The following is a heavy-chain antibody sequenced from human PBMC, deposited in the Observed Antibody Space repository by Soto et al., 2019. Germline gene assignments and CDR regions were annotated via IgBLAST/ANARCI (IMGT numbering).Heavy chain of an antibody. D-gene: IGHD2-15*01. CDR2: ISSSGSTI. CDR1: GFTFSSYE. V-gene: IGHV3-48*03. J-gene: IGHJ4*02. Sequence: EVQLVESGGGLVQPGGSLRLSCAASGFTFSSYEMNWVRQAPGKGLEWVSYISSSGSTIYYADSVKGRFTISRDNAKNSLYLQMNSLRAEDTAVYYCARYCSGGSCYVGDYWGQGTLVTVSS. CDR3: ARYCSGGSCYVGDY.